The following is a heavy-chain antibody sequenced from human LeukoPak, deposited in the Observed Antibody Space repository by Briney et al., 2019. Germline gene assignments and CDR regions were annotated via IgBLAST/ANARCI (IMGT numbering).Heavy chain of an antibody. Sequence: GGSLRLSCAASGFTFSSSAMSWVRQAPGKGLEWVSAISNNGGYTYYADSVQGRFTISRNDSKSTLCLQMNSLRAEDTAVYYCAKQLGYCSDGSCYFPYWGQGTLVTVSS. CDR1: GFTFSSSA. J-gene: IGHJ4*02. D-gene: IGHD2-15*01. CDR3: AKQLGYCSDGSCYFPY. V-gene: IGHV3-23*01. CDR2: ISNNGGYT.